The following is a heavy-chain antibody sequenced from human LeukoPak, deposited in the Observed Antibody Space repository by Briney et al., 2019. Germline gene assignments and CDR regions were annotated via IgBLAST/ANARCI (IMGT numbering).Heavy chain of an antibody. J-gene: IGHJ4*02. V-gene: IGHV3-9*01. D-gene: IGHD6-13*01. CDR1: GFRFKDYY. Sequence: GGSLRLSCAASGFRFKDYYFSWLRQAPGKGLEWVSGISWNSGSIGYADSVKGRFTISRDNAKNSLYLQMNSLRAEDTALYYCAKDPKYSSSWYLSYWGQGTLVTVSS. CDR2: ISWNSGSI. CDR3: AKDPKYSSSWYLSY.